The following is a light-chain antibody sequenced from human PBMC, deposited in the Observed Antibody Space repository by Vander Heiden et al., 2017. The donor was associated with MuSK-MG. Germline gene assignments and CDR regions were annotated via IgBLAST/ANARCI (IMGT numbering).Light chain of an antibody. CDR3: CLFYGGVVV. J-gene: IGLJ2*01. Sequence: QAVVAQEPSLTVSPVETVTLTYCSSPSPVTSGHYPYWFQQKTGQAPRTLIYDTYIKHPWTPARFSGSLLGGKAALTVSGAQPADEAEYYCCLFYGGVVVFGGGTKLTVL. CDR2: DTY. CDR1: PSPVTSGHY. V-gene: IGLV7-46*01.